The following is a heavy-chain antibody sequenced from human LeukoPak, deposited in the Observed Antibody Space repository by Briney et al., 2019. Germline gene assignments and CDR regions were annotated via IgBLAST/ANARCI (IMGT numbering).Heavy chain of an antibody. V-gene: IGHV3-23*01. CDR1: GFTFSGYA. CDR2: ISSDIDST. CDR3: AYGLGSPGVFDI. J-gene: IGHJ3*02. D-gene: IGHD3-10*01. Sequence: RAGGSLRLSCAASGFTFSGYAMTWVRQAPGKGLEWVSTISSDIDSTYYADSVKGRFTISRDNSKNTLHLHMNSLRAEDTAVLYCAYGLGSPGVFDIWGQGTMVTVSS.